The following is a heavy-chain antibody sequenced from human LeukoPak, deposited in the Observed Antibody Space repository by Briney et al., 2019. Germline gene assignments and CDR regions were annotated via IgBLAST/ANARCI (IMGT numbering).Heavy chain of an antibody. J-gene: IGHJ6*02. Sequence: PGGSLRLSCAASGFTFDKYAMHWVRQAPGKGLEWVSGITWSSGSIGYAGSVKGRFTISRDNAKNSLYLQMNSLRAEDTALYYCVKSADYYYYYGMDVWGQGTTVTVSS. CDR1: GFTFDKYA. CDR2: ITWSSGSI. CDR3: VKSADYYYYYGMDV. V-gene: IGHV3-9*01.